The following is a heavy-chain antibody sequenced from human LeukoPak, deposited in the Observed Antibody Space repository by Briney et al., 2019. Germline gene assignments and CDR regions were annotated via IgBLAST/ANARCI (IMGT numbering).Heavy chain of an antibody. Sequence: GGSLRLSCAASGFTFSSYAMHWVRQAPGKGLEWVAVISYDGSNKYYADSVKGRFTISRDNSKNTLYLQMNSLRAEDTAVYYCARDRRGSSGYGVFDYWGXGXLXTVSS. J-gene: IGHJ4*01. CDR1: GFTFSSYA. V-gene: IGHV3-30-3*01. D-gene: IGHD6-19*01. CDR3: ARDRRGSSGYGVFDY. CDR2: ISYDGSNK.